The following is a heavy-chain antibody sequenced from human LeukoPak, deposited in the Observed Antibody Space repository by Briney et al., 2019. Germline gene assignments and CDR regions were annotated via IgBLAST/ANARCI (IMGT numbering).Heavy chain of an antibody. CDR1: GFTFSSYS. Sequence: GGSLRLSCAASGFTFSSYSMNWVRQAPGKGLEWVSDISGSGGSTYYADSVKGRFTISRDNAKNSLYLQMNSLRAEDTAVYYCARDSDYGDISDYWGQGTLVTVSS. CDR2: ISGSGGST. J-gene: IGHJ4*02. V-gene: IGHV3-48*04. CDR3: ARDSDYGDISDY. D-gene: IGHD4-17*01.